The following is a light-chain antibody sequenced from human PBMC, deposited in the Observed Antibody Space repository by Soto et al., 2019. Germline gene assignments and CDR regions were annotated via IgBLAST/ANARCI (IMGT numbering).Light chain of an antibody. Sequence: ENVLTQSPATLSLSPGEGXTLSXRASESVGSDLAWYQQKPGQPPRLLIYDVSGRATGVPARFSGSGSGTDFTLTISSLEPEXXAVXXXQQRDSWPLTFGGGTKVEIK. V-gene: IGKV3-11*01. J-gene: IGKJ4*01. CDR3: QQRDSWPLT. CDR1: ESVGSD. CDR2: DVS.